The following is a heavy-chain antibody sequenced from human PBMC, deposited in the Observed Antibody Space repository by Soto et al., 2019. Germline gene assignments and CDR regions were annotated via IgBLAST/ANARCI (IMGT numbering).Heavy chain of an antibody. V-gene: IGHV3-30*03. J-gene: IGHJ4*02. CDR2: IAHDGSQE. CDR1: GFLFRNFG. D-gene: IGHD1-26*01. CDR3: ARDREEKARSWPYF. Sequence: QLVESGGGVVQHGRSLRVSCAASGFLFRNFGMHWVRQAPGRGLEWVAVIAHDGSQEHYADSVKGRFTISRDNSKNTLFLQMNSLRGEDTAVYHCARDREEKARSWPYFWGQGTQVIVSS.